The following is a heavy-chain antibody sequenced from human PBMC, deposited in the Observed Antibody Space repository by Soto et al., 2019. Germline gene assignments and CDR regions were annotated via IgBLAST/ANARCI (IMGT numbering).Heavy chain of an antibody. CDR2: ITRSSSYI. J-gene: IGHJ4*02. CDR1: GFAFNTYS. CDR3: ARDDGWLILYY. V-gene: IGHV3-21*06. Sequence: EVQLVESGGGPVKPGGSLRLSCAASGFAFNTYSMNWVRQAPGKGLEWVAFITRSSSYIYYADSVRGRFTLSRDNAKNSLYLQMNGLRAEDTAIYHCARDDGWLILYYWCQGTLVTVCS. D-gene: IGHD6-19*01.